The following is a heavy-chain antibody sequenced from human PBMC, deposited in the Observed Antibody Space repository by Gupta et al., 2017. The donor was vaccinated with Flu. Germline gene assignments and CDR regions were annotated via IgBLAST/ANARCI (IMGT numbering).Heavy chain of an antibody. CDR1: GGSISSGGYY. Sequence: QVQLQESGPGLVKPSQTLSLTCTVSGGSISSGGYYCSWIRQHPGKGLEWIGYIYYSGSTYYNPSLKSRVTISVDTSKNQFSLKLSSVTAADTAVYYCARGERSPKWLSYDYWGQGTLVTVSS. CDR2: IYYSGST. CDR3: ARGERSPKWLSYDY. J-gene: IGHJ4*02. V-gene: IGHV4-31*03. D-gene: IGHD3-22*01.